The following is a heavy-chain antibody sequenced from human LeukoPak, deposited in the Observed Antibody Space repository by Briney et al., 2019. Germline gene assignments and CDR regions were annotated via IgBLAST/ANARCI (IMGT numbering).Heavy chain of an antibody. Sequence: PGGSLRLSCAASGFTFSSYGMHWVRQAPDKGLEWVAVIWYDGSNKYYADSVKGRLTISRDNSKSTLYLQMISLRTEDTAVYYCARADGSVAGPPSGHWGQGTLVTVSS. J-gene: IGHJ4*02. CDR3: ARADGSVAGPPSGH. V-gene: IGHV3-30*19. D-gene: IGHD6-19*01. CDR2: IWYDGSNK. CDR1: GFTFSSYG.